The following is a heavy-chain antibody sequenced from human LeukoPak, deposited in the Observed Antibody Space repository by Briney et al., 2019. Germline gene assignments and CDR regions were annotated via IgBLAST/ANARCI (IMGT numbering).Heavy chain of an antibody. CDR1: GYTFTSYA. J-gene: IGHJ4*02. CDR3: ARAEGGSYHEGVY. V-gene: IGHV1-3*01. Sequence: ASVKVSCKASGYTFTSYAMHWVRQAPGQRLEWMGWINAGNGNTKYSQKFQGRVTITRDTSASTAYMELSSLRSEDTAVYYCARAEGGSYHEGVYWGQGTLVTVSS. D-gene: IGHD1-26*01. CDR2: INAGNGNT.